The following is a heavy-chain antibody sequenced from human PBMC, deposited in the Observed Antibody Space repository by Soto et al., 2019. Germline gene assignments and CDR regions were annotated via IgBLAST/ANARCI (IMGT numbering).Heavy chain of an antibody. D-gene: IGHD5-18*01. CDR1: GGSISSSSYY. CDR2: IYYSGGT. J-gene: IGHJ4*02. V-gene: IGHV4-39*01. CDR3: ARQGGGVTAIDY. Sequence: SETLSLTCTVSGGSISSSSYYWGWIRQPPGKGLEWIGSIYYSGGTYYNPSLKSRVTISVDTSKNQFSLKLSSVTAADTAVYYCARQGGGVTAIDYWGQGTLVTVSS.